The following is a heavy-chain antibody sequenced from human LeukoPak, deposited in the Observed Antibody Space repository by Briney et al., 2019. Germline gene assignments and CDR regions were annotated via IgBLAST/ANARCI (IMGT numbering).Heavy chain of an antibody. J-gene: IGHJ4*02. Sequence: GESLKISCKGSGYSFTTYWISWVRQMPGKGLEWMGRIDPSDSYTRYSPSFQGHVTISADKSITTAYLQWSSLRASDTAMYYRARTDSAYEYLDYWGQGTLVTVSS. V-gene: IGHV5-10-1*01. CDR3: ARTDSAYEYLDY. CDR1: GYSFTTYW. CDR2: IDPSDSYT. D-gene: IGHD5-12*01.